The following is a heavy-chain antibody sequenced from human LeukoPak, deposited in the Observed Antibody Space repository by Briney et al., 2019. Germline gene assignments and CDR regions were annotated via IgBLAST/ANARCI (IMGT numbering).Heavy chain of an antibody. D-gene: IGHD6-13*01. CDR3: LRDRGYSTYDR. CDR2: IKQDGSEK. CDR1: GFTFSYYW. V-gene: IGHV3-7*01. J-gene: IGHJ4*02. Sequence: GGSLRLSCAASGFTFSYYWINWVRQAPGKGLEWVASIKQDGSEKYYVDSVKGRFTISRDNAKNSLYLQMNTLRAEDTAVYYCLRDRGYSTYDRWGQGTLVTVSS.